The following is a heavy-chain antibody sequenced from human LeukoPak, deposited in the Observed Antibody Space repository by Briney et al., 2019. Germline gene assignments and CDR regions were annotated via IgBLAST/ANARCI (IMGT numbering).Heavy chain of an antibody. CDR3: ARARGDSSGYYNY. J-gene: IGHJ4*02. Sequence: SETLSLTCTVSGGSISNTNYYWGWIRQPPGKGLEWIGCIYYSGSTYYNPSLKSRVTISVDTSKNQFSLKLSSVTAADTAVYYCARARGDSSGYYNYWGQGTLVTVSS. CDR1: GGSISNTNYY. V-gene: IGHV4-39*01. D-gene: IGHD3-22*01. CDR2: IYYSGST.